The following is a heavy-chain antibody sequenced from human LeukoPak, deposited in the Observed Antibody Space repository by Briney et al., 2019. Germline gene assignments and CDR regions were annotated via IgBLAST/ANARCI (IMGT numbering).Heavy chain of an antibody. CDR1: GGSISSSSYY. J-gene: IGHJ2*01. V-gene: IGHV4-39*01. Sequence: SETLSLTCTVSGGSISSSSYYWGWIRQPPGKGLEWIGSIYYSGSTYYNPSLKSRVTISVDTSKNQFSLKLSSVTAADPGMYYCARLRFGSSGWLRYWYFDLWGRGTLVTVSS. D-gene: IGHD6-19*01. CDR2: IYYSGST. CDR3: ARLRFGSSGWLRYWYFDL.